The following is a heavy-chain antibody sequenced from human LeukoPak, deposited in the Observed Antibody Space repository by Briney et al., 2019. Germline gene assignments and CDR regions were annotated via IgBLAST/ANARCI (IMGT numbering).Heavy chain of an antibody. CDR1: GYTFTGYY. V-gene: IGHV1-69*13. D-gene: IGHD6-19*01. CDR2: IIPIFGTA. Sequence: SVKVSCKASGYTFTGYYIHWVRQAPGQGLEWMGGIIPIFGTANYAQKFQGRVTITADESTSTAYMELSSLGSEDTAVYYCARDHGSGWEHFDYWGQGTLVTVSS. J-gene: IGHJ4*02. CDR3: ARDHGSGWEHFDY.